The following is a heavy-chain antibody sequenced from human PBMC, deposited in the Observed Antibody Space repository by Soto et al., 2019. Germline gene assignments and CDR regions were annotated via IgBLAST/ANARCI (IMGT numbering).Heavy chain of an antibody. CDR2: IYYSGST. CDR3: ARTSIIYGSGSYYYHNYGLDV. Sequence: QVQLQESGPGLVKPSETLSLTCTVSGGSISNYYWSWIRQPPGKGLEWIGYIYYSGSTKYNPSLKSPVTILVDPSQNQFSLHLSSVTAADTAVYHCARTSIIYGSGSYYYHNYGLDVWGQGTTVTVSS. D-gene: IGHD3-10*01. V-gene: IGHV4-59*08. J-gene: IGHJ6*02. CDR1: GGSISNYY.